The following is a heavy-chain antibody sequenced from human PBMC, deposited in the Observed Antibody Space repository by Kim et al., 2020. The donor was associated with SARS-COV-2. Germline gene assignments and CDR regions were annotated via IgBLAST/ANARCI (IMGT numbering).Heavy chain of an antibody. Sequence: DSVKGRFTISRDNAKNSLYLQMNSLRAEDTAVYYCARDKGEMATTVTFDYWGQGTLVTVSS. J-gene: IGHJ4*02. V-gene: IGHV3-21*01. D-gene: IGHD5-12*01. CDR3: ARDKGEMATTVTFDY.